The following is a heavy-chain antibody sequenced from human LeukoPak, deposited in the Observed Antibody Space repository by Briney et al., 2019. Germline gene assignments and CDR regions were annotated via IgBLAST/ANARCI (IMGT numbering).Heavy chain of an antibody. V-gene: IGHV4-39*01. CDR1: GGSISSGSYY. J-gene: IGHJ3*02. CDR3: ARHAGSYWASAFDI. Sequence: PSETLSLTCTVSGGSISSGSYYWSWIRQPPGKGLEWIGSIYYSGSTYYNPSLKSRVTISVDTSKNQFSLKLSSVTAADTAVYYCARHAGSYWASAFDIWGQGTMVTVSS. D-gene: IGHD1-26*01. CDR2: IYYSGST.